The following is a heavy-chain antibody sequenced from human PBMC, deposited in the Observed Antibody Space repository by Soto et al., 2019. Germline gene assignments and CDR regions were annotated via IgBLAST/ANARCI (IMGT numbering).Heavy chain of an antibody. Sequence: PSETLSLTCTVSGGSISRYYWSWIRQPPGKGLEWIGYIYYSGRTNYNPSLKSRVTISVDTSKNQFSLKLSSVTAADTAVYYCASSPRGYCSSTSCRELGNYYGMDVWGQGTTVTVSS. D-gene: IGHD2-2*01. V-gene: IGHV4-59*01. CDR1: GGSISRYY. CDR3: ASSPRGYCSSTSCRELGNYYGMDV. CDR2: IYYSGRT. J-gene: IGHJ6*02.